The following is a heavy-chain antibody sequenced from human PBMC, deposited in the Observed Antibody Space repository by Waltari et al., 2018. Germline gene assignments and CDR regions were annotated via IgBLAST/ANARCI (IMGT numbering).Heavy chain of an antibody. CDR3: ARAQGTIFGVVYYGMDV. D-gene: IGHD3-3*01. V-gene: IGHV3-7*04. Sequence: GASVKGRFTISRDNAKNSLYLQMNSLRAEDTAVYYCARAQGTIFGVVYYGMDVWGQGTTVTVSS. J-gene: IGHJ6*02.